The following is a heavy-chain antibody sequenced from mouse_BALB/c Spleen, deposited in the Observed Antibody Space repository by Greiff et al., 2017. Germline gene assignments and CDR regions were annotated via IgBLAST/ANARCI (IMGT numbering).Heavy chain of an antibody. D-gene: IGHD2-1*01. Sequence: EVQLVESGGGLVQPGGSMKLSCVASGFTFSNYWMNWVRQSPEKGLEWVAEIRLKSNNYATHYAESVKGRFTISRDDSKSSVYLQMNNLRAEDTGIYYCTRKGGNYRYWYFDVWGAGTTVTVSS. CDR3: TRKGGNYRYWYFDV. CDR2: IRLKSNNYAT. V-gene: IGHV6-6*02. CDR1: GFTFSNYW. J-gene: IGHJ1*01.